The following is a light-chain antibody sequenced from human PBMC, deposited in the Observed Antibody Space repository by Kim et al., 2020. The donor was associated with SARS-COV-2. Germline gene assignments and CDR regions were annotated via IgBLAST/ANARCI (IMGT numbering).Light chain of an antibody. CDR1: QTILDRSNNKNK. CDR3: QQYYYSPNT. CDR2: WAS. V-gene: IGKV4-1*01. J-gene: IGKJ2*01. Sequence: IVMTQSPGSLALSLGERATINCKSSQTILDRSNNKNKLAWYQQKPGQPPKLLIYWASTRESGVPDRFSGSGSGTDYTLTISSLEAEDVADDYCQQYYYSPNTNGEGNKLEI.